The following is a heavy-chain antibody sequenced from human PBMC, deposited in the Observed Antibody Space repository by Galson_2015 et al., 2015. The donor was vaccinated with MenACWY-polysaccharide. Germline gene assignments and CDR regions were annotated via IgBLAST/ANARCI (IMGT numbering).Heavy chain of an antibody. V-gene: IGHV1-18*01. Sequence: YSGNTNYAQKLQGRVTMTTDTSTSTAYMELRSLRSDDTAVYYCARDREGARRGYFDYWGQGTLVTVSS. CDR2: YSGNT. D-gene: IGHD1-26*01. J-gene: IGHJ4*02. CDR3: ARDREGARRGYFDY.